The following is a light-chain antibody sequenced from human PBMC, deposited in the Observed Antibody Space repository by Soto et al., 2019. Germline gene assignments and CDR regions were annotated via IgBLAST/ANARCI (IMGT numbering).Light chain of an antibody. CDR2: DVS. CDR1: SSDIGGYKY. Sequence: QSALTQPASVSGSPGQSITISCTGTSSDIGGYKYVSWYQQHPGKALKLMIYDVSSRPSGVSNRFSGSKSGNTASLTISGLQGEDEADYYCSSYTSSSTAVIFGGGTKVTVL. V-gene: IGLV2-14*01. J-gene: IGLJ2*01. CDR3: SSYTSSSTAVI.